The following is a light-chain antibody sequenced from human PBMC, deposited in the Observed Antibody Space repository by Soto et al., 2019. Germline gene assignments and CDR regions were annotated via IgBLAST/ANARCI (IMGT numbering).Light chain of an antibody. CDR3: QQYSNWPPLT. V-gene: IGKV3-15*01. Sequence: EIVLTQSPATLSVSPGERATLSCRASQSVRSNLAWYQQKPGQAPRLLIFDASTRATNIPARFSGSGSGTEFTLTIISLQSEDFAVYYCQQYSNWPPLTFGGGTKVEIK. J-gene: IGKJ4*01. CDR2: DAS. CDR1: QSVRSN.